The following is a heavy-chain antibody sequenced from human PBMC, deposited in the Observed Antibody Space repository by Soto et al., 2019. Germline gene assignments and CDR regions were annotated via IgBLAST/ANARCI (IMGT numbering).Heavy chain of an antibody. V-gene: IGHV5-10-1*01. D-gene: IGHD6-19*01. CDR3: ARHSLPIAVAGDYYYYGMDV. CDR2: IDPSDSYT. J-gene: IGHJ6*02. Sequence: GESLKISCKGSGYSFTSYWISWVRQMPGKGLEWMGRIDPSDSYTNYSPSFQGHVTISADKSISTAYLQWSSLKASDTAMYYCARHSLPIAVAGDYYYYGMDVWGQGTTVTVSS. CDR1: GYSFTSYW.